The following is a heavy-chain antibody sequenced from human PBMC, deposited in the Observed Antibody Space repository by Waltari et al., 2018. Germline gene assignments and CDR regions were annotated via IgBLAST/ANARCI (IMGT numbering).Heavy chain of an antibody. D-gene: IGHD2-2*02. CDR1: GGSFSGYY. Sequence: QVQLQQWGAGLLKPSETLSLTCAVYGGSFSGYYWTWIRPPPGKGLEWIGEINHDGGTSYNPSLKSRATISVATSKNQLSLILNSVTAADTAVYYCAIRRCSVTNCYMRNWFDPWGQGILVTVSS. CDR3: AIRRCSVTNCYMRNWFDP. J-gene: IGHJ5*02. CDR2: INHDGGT. V-gene: IGHV4-34*01.